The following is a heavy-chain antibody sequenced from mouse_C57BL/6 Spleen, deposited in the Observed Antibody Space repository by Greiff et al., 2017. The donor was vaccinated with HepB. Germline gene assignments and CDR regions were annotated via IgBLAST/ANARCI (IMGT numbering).Heavy chain of an antibody. Sequence: QVQLQQPGAELVKPGASVKLSCKASGYTFTSYWMHWVKQRPGQGLEWIGMIHPNSGSTNYNEKFTSKATLTVDTSSSTAYMQLSSLTSEDSAVYYCARGRTAQASYFDDWGQGTTLTVSS. CDR3: ARGRTAQASYFDD. CDR2: IHPNSGST. V-gene: IGHV1-64*01. J-gene: IGHJ2*01. CDR1: GYTFTSYW. D-gene: IGHD3-2*02.